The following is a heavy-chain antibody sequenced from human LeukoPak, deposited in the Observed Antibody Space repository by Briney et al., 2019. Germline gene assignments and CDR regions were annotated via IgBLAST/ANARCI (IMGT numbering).Heavy chain of an antibody. Sequence: SETLSLTCAVYGGSFSGYYWSWIRQPPGKGLEWIGRIYTSGSTNYNPSLKGRVTISVDTSKNQFSLKLSSVTAADTAVYYCASWSLGYCSGGSCPRGAFDYRGQGTLVTVSS. J-gene: IGHJ4*02. CDR3: ASWSLGYCSGGSCPRGAFDY. CDR1: GGSFSGYY. D-gene: IGHD2-15*01. V-gene: IGHV4-4*08. CDR2: IYTSGST.